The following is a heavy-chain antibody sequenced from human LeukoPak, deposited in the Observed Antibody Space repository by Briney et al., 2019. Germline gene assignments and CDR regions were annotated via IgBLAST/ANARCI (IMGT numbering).Heavy chain of an antibody. V-gene: IGHV1-24*01. CDR1: GYTLTELS. CDR2: FDPEDGET. CDR3: ATSMTTVTSAKDY. J-gene: IGHJ4*02. Sequence: GASVKVSCKFSGYTLTELSMHWVRQAPGKGLEWMGGFDPEDGETIYAQKFQGRVTMTEDTSTDTAYMELSSLRSEDTAVYYCATSMTTVTSAKDYWGQGTLVTVSS. D-gene: IGHD4-17*01.